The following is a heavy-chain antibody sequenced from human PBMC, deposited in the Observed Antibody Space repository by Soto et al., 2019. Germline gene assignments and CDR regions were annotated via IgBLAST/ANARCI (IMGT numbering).Heavy chain of an antibody. D-gene: IGHD6-13*01. J-gene: IGHJ6*02. CDR3: ARIAAAGHRLPYYYYGMDV. CDR1: GYTFTSYG. CDR2: ISAYNGNT. V-gene: IGHV1-18*01. Sequence: ASVKVSCKASGYTFTSYGISWVRQAPGQGLEWMGWISAYNGNTNYAQKLQGRVTMTTDTSTSTAYMELRSLRSNDTAVYYCARIAAAGHRLPYYYYGMDVWGQGTTVTVS.